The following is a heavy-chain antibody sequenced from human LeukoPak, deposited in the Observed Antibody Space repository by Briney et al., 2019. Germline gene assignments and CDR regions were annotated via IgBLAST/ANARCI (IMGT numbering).Heavy chain of an antibody. J-gene: IGHJ4*02. CDR3: ATDMVREYDY. CDR1: GFTFSSYA. CDR2: ISGSGGRT. D-gene: IGHD3-10*01. V-gene: IGHV3-23*01. Sequence: GGSLRLSCAASGFTFSSYAMSWVRQAPGKGLEWVSAISGSGGRTDYADSVKGRFTISRDNSKKKLYLQMNSLRAEDTAIYYCATDMVREYDYWGQGTLVTVSS.